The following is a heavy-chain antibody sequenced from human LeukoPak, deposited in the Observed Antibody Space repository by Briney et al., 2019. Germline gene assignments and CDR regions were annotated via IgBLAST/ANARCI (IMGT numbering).Heavy chain of an antibody. CDR1: GFSFSDSY. CDR2: ISTTTYT. Sequence: GGSLRLSCAASGFSFSDSYMSWIRQAPGKGLEWVSYISTTTYTIYADSVKGRFTISRDNAKNSVYLQMNSLTAADTAAYYCARRFRYNGAWTYGMDVWGQGTAVTVSS. CDR3: ARRFRYNGAWTYGMDV. D-gene: IGHD5-12*01. V-gene: IGHV3-11*03. J-gene: IGHJ6*02.